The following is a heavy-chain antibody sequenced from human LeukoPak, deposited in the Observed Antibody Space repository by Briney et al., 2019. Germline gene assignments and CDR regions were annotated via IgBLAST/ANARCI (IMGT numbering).Heavy chain of an antibody. D-gene: IGHD5-24*01. Sequence: PGRSLRLSCAASGFTFDDYAMHWVRQAPGKGLEWVSGISWNSGSIGYADSVKGRFTISRDNAKNSLYLQMNSLRAEDTALYYCAKDIQEMATITGGAFDIWGQGTMVTVSS. CDR3: AKDIQEMATITGGAFDI. J-gene: IGHJ3*02. CDR2: ISWNSGSI. V-gene: IGHV3-9*01. CDR1: GFTFDDYA.